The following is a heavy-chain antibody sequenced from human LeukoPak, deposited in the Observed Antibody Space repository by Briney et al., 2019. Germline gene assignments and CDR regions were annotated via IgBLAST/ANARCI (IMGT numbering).Heavy chain of an antibody. Sequence: PGGSLRLSCAASGFTFSSYSMNWVRQAPGKGLEWVSSISSSSYIYYADSVKGRFTISRDNAKNSLYLQMNSLRAEDTAVYYRARDLTYYDILTGYFSRFDFDYWGQGTLVTVSS. CDR2: ISSSSYI. J-gene: IGHJ4*02. V-gene: IGHV3-21*01. D-gene: IGHD3-9*01. CDR1: GFTFSSYS. CDR3: ARDLTYYDILTGYFSRFDFDY.